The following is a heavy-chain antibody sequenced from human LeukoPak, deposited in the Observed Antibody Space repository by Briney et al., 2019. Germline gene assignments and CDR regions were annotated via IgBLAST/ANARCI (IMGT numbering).Heavy chain of an antibody. CDR2: ISSSGSTI. CDR1: GFTFSSYE. V-gene: IGHV3-48*03. J-gene: IGHJ4*02. D-gene: IGHD2-15*01. CDR3: AREGYCSGGSCYGDLDY. Sequence: GGSLGLSCAASGFTFSSYEMNWVRQAPGKGLEWVSYISSSGSTIYYADSVKGRFTISRDNAKNSLYLQMNSLRAEDTAVYYCAREGYCSGGSCYGDLDYWGQGTLVTVSS.